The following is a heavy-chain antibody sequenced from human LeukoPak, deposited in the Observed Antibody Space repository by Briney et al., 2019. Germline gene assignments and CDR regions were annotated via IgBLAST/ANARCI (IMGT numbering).Heavy chain of an antibody. CDR2: INPNSGGT. CDR3: ARDPDIVVVPAASDYYYYYMDV. D-gene: IGHD2-2*01. V-gene: IGHV1-2*02. J-gene: IGHJ6*03. Sequence: ASVKVSCKASGYTFTGYYMHWVRQAPGQGLEWMGWINPNSGGTNYAQKFQGRVTMTRDTSISTAYMELSRLRSDDTAVYYSARDPDIVVVPAASDYYYYYMDVWGKGTTVTVSS. CDR1: GYTFTGYY.